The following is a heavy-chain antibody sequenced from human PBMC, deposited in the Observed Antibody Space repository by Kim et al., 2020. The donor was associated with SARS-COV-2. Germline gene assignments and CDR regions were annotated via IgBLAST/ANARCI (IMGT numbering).Heavy chain of an antibody. J-gene: IGHJ4*02. CDR2: ISSAARTV. CDR3: TRAPWTSGGFTFDH. V-gene: IGHV3-48*03. Sequence: GGSLRLSCAASGFTFNTYEMNWVRQAPGKGLEWVSYISSAARTVYYADSVAGRFTISRDNAKSSLYLQMNSLRIEDTAIYYCTRAPWTSGGFTFDHWGQG. CDR1: GFTFNTYE. D-gene: IGHD2-15*01.